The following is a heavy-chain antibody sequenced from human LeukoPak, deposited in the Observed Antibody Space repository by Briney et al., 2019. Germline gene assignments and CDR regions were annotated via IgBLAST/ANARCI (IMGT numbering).Heavy chain of an antibody. CDR3: ARGNSGYDYFDY. CDR1: GGSFSGYY. J-gene: IGHJ4*02. Sequence: PSETLSLTCAVYGGSFSGYYWSWIRQPPGKGLEWIGEINHSGSTNYNPSLKSRVTISVDTSKNQFSLKLSSVTAADTAVYYCARGNSGYDYFDYWGQGTLVTVSS. V-gene: IGHV4-34*01. D-gene: IGHD6-13*01. CDR2: INHSGST.